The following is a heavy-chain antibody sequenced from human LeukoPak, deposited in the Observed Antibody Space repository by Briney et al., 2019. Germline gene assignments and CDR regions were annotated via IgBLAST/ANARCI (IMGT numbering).Heavy chain of an antibody. CDR1: GVSISSYY. J-gene: IGHJ6*03. CDR2: IYTSGST. V-gene: IGHV4-4*07. CDR3: ARGPPRYYYGSGSYYYYYYMDV. Sequence: PSETLSLTCTVSGVSISSYYWSWIRQPAGKGLEWLGRIYTSGSTNYNPSLKSRVTMSVDTSKNQFSLKLSSVTAADTAVYYCARGPPRYYYGSGSYYYYYYMDVWGKGTTVTISS. D-gene: IGHD3-10*01.